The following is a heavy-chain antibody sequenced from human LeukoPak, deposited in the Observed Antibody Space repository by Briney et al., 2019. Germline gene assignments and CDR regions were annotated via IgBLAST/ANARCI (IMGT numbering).Heavy chain of an antibody. D-gene: IGHD3-10*01. J-gene: IGHJ4*02. CDR1: GFTFSSYA. CDR3: ARDRRGYGSGSYYSDY. V-gene: IGHV3-30*04. CDR2: ISYDGSNK. Sequence: GGCLRLSCAASGFTFSSYAMHWVRQAPGKGLEWVAVISYDGSNKYYADSVKGRFTISRDNSKNTLYLQMNSLRAEDTAVYYCARDRRGYGSGSYYSDYWGQGTLVTVSS.